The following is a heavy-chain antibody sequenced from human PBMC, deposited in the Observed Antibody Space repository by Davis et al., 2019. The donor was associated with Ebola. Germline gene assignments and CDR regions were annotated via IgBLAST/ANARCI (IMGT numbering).Heavy chain of an antibody. CDR1: GRTFSSYA. D-gene: IGHD7-27*01. Sequence: SVKVSCKASGRTFSSYAISWVRQAPGQGLECMGRIIPILGIANYAQKFQGRVTITADKSTSTAYMELSSLRSEDTAVYYCARAVANWGYQRGTVGMDVWGQGTTVTVSS. J-gene: IGHJ6*02. CDR3: ARAVANWGYQRGTVGMDV. V-gene: IGHV1-69*04. CDR2: IIPILGIA.